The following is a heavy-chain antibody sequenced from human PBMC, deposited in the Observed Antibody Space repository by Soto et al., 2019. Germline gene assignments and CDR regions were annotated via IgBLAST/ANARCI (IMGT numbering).Heavy chain of an antibody. D-gene: IGHD3-3*01. CDR2: ISGSSGSI. CDR3: AKGMAILHNYYDMDV. Sequence: SLRLSCAASGFTFSSYAMSWVRQAPGKGLEWVSGISGSSGSINYADSVQGRFTISRDNSKDTLYLQMNSLRGEDTALYYCAKGMAILHNYYDMDVWGQGTTVTVSS. CDR1: GFTFSSYA. V-gene: IGHV3-23*01. J-gene: IGHJ6*02.